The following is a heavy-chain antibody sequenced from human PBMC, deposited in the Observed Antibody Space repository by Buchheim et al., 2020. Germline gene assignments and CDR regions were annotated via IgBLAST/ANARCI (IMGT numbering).Heavy chain of an antibody. Sequence: QVQLVESGGGVVQPGRSLRLSCAASGFTFRNYGMHWVRQAPGKGLEWVAVISYDGNNKYYADSVKGRFTISRDNSKNTLYLQMNSLRPEDTAVYYCAKDLTIFGVVNVDYWGQGTL. CDR2: ISYDGNNK. J-gene: IGHJ4*02. V-gene: IGHV3-30*18. CDR3: AKDLTIFGVVNVDY. D-gene: IGHD3-3*01. CDR1: GFTFRNYG.